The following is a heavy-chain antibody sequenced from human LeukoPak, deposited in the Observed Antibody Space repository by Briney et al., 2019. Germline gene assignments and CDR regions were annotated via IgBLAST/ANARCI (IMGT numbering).Heavy chain of an antibody. CDR2: IYTSGTS. J-gene: IGHJ6*03. CDR3: ASDLGQYYDFWSGYYSHYYYYMDV. CDR1: GGSISSYY. V-gene: IGHV4-4*07. Sequence: SETLSLTCTVSGGSISSYYWNWIRQPAGKGLEWIGRIYTSGTSNYNPSLKGRVTMSVDTSKNQFSLKLSSVTAADPAVYYCASDLGQYYDFWSGYYSHYYYYMDVWGKGTTVTVSS. D-gene: IGHD3-3*01.